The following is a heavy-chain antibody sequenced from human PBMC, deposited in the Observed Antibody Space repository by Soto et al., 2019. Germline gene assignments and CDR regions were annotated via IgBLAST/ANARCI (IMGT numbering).Heavy chain of an antibody. J-gene: IGHJ4*02. Sequence: EVQLLESGGGLVQPGGSLRLSCVASGFTFSSYAMSWVSQAPGKGLEWISAITGSGGNTYHADSVKGRFTISRDNSNNRLFMQMNSLRAEDTAVYYCEKVSANVYLYYFEFWGQGTLVTVS. CDR2: ITGSGGNT. CDR3: EKVSANVYLYYFEF. V-gene: IGHV3-23*01. CDR1: GFTFSSYA.